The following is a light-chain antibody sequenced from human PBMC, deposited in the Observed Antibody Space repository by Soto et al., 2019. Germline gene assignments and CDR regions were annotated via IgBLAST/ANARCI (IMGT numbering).Light chain of an antibody. CDR1: QSISDR. Sequence: DIQITQSPSPLSASVGDRVTITCRASQSISDRLACYQRKPGKAPKLLIFDASSLESGVPSRFSGSGSGTEFTLTISSLQPDDFATYYCQHYSTVWAFGQGTKVDI. J-gene: IGKJ1*01. V-gene: IGKV1-5*01. CDR2: DAS. CDR3: QHYSTVWA.